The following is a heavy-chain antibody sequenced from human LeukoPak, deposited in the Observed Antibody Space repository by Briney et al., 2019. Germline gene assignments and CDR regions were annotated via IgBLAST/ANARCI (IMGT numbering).Heavy chain of an antibody. CDR1: GYTFNNYG. D-gene: IGHD3-9*01. Sequence: ASVKVSCKASGYTFNNYGITWVRQAPGQGLEWMGWISTYNGNTNYAQKLQGRVTMTTDTSTSTAYMELRSLRSDDTAVYYCASHILTGRDWYFDLWGRGTLVTVSS. CDR2: ISTYNGNT. CDR3: ASHILTGRDWYFDL. V-gene: IGHV1-18*01. J-gene: IGHJ2*01.